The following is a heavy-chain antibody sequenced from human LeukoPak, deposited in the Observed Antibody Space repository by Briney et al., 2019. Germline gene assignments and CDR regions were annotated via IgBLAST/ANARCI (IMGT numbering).Heavy chain of an antibody. CDR2: ISYDGTNK. CDR3: AKGRYYPKDFFDY. V-gene: IGHV3-30*18. J-gene: IGHJ4*02. CDR1: GFTFSSYA. Sequence: GRSLRLSCAASGFTFSSYAMHWVRQAPGKGLEWVSVISYDGTNKYYADSVKGRFNISRDNSKNTVYLQMNNLRAEDTAVYYCAKGRYYPKDFFDYWGQGTLVTVSS. D-gene: IGHD3-10*01.